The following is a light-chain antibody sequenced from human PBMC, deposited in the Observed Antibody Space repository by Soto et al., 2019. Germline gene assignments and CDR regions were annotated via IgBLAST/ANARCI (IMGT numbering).Light chain of an antibody. CDR3: LLYYGGAWV. CDR1: TGAVTSAYY. V-gene: IGLV7-43*01. Sequence: QAVVTQDPSLTLSPGGTVTLTCASSTGAVTSAYYTNWFQQKPGQAPRALIYRTTNKQSWTPARFSGSLLGGKAALTLSGVQPEDEAEYYCLLYYGGAWVFGGGTKLTVL. CDR2: RTT. J-gene: IGLJ3*02.